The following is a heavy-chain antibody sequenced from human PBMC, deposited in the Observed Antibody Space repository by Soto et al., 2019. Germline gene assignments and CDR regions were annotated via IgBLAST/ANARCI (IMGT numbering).Heavy chain of an antibody. D-gene: IGHD6-13*01. CDR1: GYTFTSYY. CDR2: INPSGGST. V-gene: IGHV1-46*01. Sequence: ASVKVSCKASGYTFTSYYMHWVRQAPGQGLEWMGIINPSGGSTSYAQKIKGRVTMTRNTSKSTDNMEQSNQRSEDTAVFYCARGGAAAGRRYYYGMDVWGQGTTVTVSS. J-gene: IGHJ6*02. CDR3: ARGGAAAGRRYYYGMDV.